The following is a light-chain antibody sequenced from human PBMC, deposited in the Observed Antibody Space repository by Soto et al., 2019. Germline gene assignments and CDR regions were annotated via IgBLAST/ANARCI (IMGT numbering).Light chain of an antibody. CDR2: DAS. CDR1: QGISSA. J-gene: IGKJ4*02. V-gene: IGKV1D-13*01. Sequence: AIQLTQSPSSLSASVGDRVTITCRASQGISSALAWYQQKPGKAPKLLIYDASSLESGVPSRFSGSGFGTDFTLTISSLQPEDFATYHCQQFNNYPHTFGGGTKVDIK. CDR3: QQFNNYPHT.